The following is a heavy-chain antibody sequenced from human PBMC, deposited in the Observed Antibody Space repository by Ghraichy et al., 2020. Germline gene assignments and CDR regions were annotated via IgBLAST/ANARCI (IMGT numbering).Heavy chain of an antibody. CDR3: ARVQQQLVFPRLAGFQNAFDI. CDR1: GGSFSGYY. V-gene: IGHV4-34*01. J-gene: IGHJ3*02. CDR2: INHSGST. Sequence: SETLSLTCAVYGGSFSGYYWSWIRQPPGKGLEWIGEINHSGSTNYNPSLKSRVTISVDTSKNQFSLKLSSVTAADTAVYYCARVQQQLVFPRLAGFQNAFDIWGQGTMVTVSS. D-gene: IGHD6-13*01.